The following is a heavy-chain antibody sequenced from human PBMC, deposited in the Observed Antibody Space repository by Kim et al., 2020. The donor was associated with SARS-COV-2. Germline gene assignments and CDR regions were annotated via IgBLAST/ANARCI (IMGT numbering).Heavy chain of an antibody. J-gene: IGHJ4*02. CDR3: TTELLWFGGGIYY. Sequence: GGSLRLSCAASGFTFSNAWMSWVRQAPGKGLEWVGRIKSKTDGGTTDYAAPVKGRFTISRDDSKNTLYLQMNSLKTEDTAVYSCTTELLWFGGGIYYWGQGTLVTVSS. CDR2: IKSKTDGGTT. V-gene: IGHV3-15*01. D-gene: IGHD3-10*01. CDR1: GFTFSNAW.